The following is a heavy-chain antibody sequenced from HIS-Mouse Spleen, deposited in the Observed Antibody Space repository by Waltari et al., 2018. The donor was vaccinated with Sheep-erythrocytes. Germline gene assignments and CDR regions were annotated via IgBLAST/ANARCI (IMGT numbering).Heavy chain of an antibody. D-gene: IGHD3-16*02. Sequence: EVQLVESGGGLVQPGGSLRLSCAASGFTFSSYWMHWVRQAPGKGLVWCERINRDGSSKSDSDSVKGRFTISRDNAKNTLYRQMNSLRAEDTAVYYCARAISSADAFDIWGQGTMVTVSS. CDR1: GFTFSSYW. CDR2: INRDGSSK. J-gene: IGHJ3*02. CDR3: ARAISSADAFDI. V-gene: IGHV3-74*01.